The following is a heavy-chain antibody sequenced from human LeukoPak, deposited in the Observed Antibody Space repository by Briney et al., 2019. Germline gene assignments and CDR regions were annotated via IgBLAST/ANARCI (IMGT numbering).Heavy chain of an antibody. Sequence: ASVKVSCKASGYTFTGYYMHWVRQAPGQGLEWMGWINPNSGGTNYAQKFQGRVTMTRDTSISTAYMELSSLRAEDTAVYYCAKDSPTIRSSSWLHYFDNWGQGTLVTVSS. V-gene: IGHV1-2*02. J-gene: IGHJ4*02. CDR3: AKDSPTIRSSSWLHYFDN. D-gene: IGHD6-13*01. CDR2: INPNSGGT. CDR1: GYTFTGYY.